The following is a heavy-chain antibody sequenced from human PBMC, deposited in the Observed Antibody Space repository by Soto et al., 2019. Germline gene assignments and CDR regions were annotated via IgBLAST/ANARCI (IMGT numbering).Heavy chain of an antibody. CDR1: GVTFTSYA. CDR2: ISKSGDST. CDR3: VKGSFGFDY. V-gene: IGHV3-23*01. Sequence: EVQLLESVGGLVQPGGSLRLSCAASGVTFTSYAMTWVRQVPGEGLQWVSSISKSGDSTYYADSVKGRFTTSRDNSKTPMHVQMHRRRAEDSAIYYCVKGSFGFDYGGQGTLGTFSS. J-gene: IGHJ4*02. D-gene: IGHD3-10*01.